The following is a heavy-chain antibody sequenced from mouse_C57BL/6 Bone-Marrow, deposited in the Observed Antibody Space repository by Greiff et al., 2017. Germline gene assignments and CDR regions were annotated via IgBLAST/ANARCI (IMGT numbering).Heavy chain of an antibody. D-gene: IGHD1-1*01. CDR1: GFSLTSYA. CDR3: ARNEMYYYGSRTNWYFDV. CDR2: IWTVGGT. Sequence: QVQLQQSGPGLVAPSQSLSITCTVSGFSLTSYAISWVRQPPGKGLEWLGVIWTVGGTNYNSALKSRLSNSKVNSKRQVFLKMNSRQTDDTARYYCARNEMYYYGSRTNWYFDVWGTGTTVTVSS. V-gene: IGHV2-9-1*01. J-gene: IGHJ1*03.